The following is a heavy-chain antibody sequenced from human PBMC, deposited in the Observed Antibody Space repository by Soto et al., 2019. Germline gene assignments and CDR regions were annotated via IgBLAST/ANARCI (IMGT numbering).Heavy chain of an antibody. V-gene: IGHV3-7*01. CDR3: ARETMYSRPFDY. CDR2: IKQDGSEK. CDR1: GFTFSSYW. D-gene: IGHD1-1*01. Sequence: EVQLVESGGGLVQPGGSLRLSCAASGFTFSSYWMSWVRQAPGKGLEWVANIKQDGSEKYYVDSVKGRFTISRDNAKNTLYQQMNSLRAEDTAVYYCARETMYSRPFDYWGQGTLVTVSS. J-gene: IGHJ4*02.